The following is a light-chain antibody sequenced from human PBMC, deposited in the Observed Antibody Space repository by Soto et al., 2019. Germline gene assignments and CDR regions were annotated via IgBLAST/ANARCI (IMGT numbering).Light chain of an antibody. CDR2: DND. Sequence: QSVLTQPPSISAAPGQTVTIPCSGSRSTIGNNYVAWYQQLPGTAPKLVIYDNDRRPSGIPDRFSGSKSGTSATLAITGLLTGDEADYYCGSWDDSLSAVVFGGGTKLTVL. CDR3: GSWDDSLSAVV. CDR1: RSTIGNNY. J-gene: IGLJ2*01. V-gene: IGLV1-51*01.